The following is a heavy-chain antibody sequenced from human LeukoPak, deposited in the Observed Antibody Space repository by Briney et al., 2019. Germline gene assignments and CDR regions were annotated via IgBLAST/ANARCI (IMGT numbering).Heavy chain of an antibody. V-gene: IGHV1-2*02. CDR2: IDPNSGDT. J-gene: IGHJ4*02. D-gene: IGHD2-21*02. Sequence: ASVKVSCTASGYTFTGYYMHWVRQAPGQGLEWVGWIDPNSGDTKYGQNFQSRVTMTRDTSISTAYMELRRLRSDDTAMYFCARVRDFPIWGQGTLVTFSS. CDR3: ARVRDFPI. CDR1: GYTFTGYY.